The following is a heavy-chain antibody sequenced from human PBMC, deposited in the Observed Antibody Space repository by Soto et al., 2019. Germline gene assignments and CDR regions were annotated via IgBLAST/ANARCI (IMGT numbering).Heavy chain of an antibody. CDR1: GFSLSTSGVG. D-gene: IGHD4-17*01. J-gene: IGHJ3*01. CDR2: IYWDDDK. Sequence: QITLKESGPTLVKPTQTLTLTCTFSGFSLSTSGVGVGWIRQPPGKALEWLALIYWDDDKRYSPSLKSKLTITKDTSRNPLVLTMANMDPVDTATYFCAHRQTSVTSWGAYDVWGQGTMVTVSS. V-gene: IGHV2-5*02. CDR3: AHRQTSVTSWGAYDV.